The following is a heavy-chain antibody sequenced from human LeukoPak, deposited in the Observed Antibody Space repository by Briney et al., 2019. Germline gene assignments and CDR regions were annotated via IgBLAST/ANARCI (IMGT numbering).Heavy chain of an antibody. CDR3: AKDRGYSSDY. D-gene: IGHD5-18*01. Sequence: GGSLRLSCATSGVVFSFNAMHWVRQAPGKGLEWVAFIRSDGSDKFYADFVRGRVTISRDNSKNTLYLQMNSLRVEDTAVYYCAKDRGYSSDYWGQGTLVTVSS. J-gene: IGHJ4*02. V-gene: IGHV3-30*02. CDR1: GVVFSFNA. CDR2: IRSDGSDK.